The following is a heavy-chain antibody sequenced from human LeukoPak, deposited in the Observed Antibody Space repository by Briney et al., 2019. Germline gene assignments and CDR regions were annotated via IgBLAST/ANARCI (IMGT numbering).Heavy chain of an antibody. J-gene: IGHJ4*02. Sequence: SETLSLTCTVSDDYINNHYWGWIRQSPGKGLEWIAYLYNRGRGITDYNPSLESRVTTSVDTSESQFSLKLSSVTAADTAVYYCARRGSWGEPRPFDYWGQGSLVTVSS. CDR1: DDYINNHY. V-gene: IGHV4-59*11. CDR3: ARRGSWGEPRPFDY. D-gene: IGHD3-16*01. CDR2: LYNRGRGIT.